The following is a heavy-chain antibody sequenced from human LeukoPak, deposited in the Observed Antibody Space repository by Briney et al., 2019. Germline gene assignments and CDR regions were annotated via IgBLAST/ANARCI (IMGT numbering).Heavy chain of an antibody. J-gene: IGHJ4*02. D-gene: IGHD3-10*01. CDR1: GFTFSSYS. CDR3: ARGSYGSGNSGG. V-gene: IGHV3-21*01. Sequence: PGGSLRLSCAASGFTFSSYSMNWVRQAPGKGLEWVSSISSSSSYIYYADSVKGRFTISRDNAKNSRYLQMNSLRAEDTAVYYCARGSYGSGNSGGWGQGTLVTVSS. CDR2: ISSSSSYI.